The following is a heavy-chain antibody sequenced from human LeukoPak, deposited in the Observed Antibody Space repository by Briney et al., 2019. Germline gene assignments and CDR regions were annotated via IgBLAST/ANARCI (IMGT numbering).Heavy chain of an antibody. J-gene: IGHJ4*02. D-gene: IGHD6-13*01. CDR2: IYYSGST. CDR3: AREHSSSWRPFDY. Sequence: PSETLSLTCTVSGGSISSYYWSWIRQPPGKGLEWIGYIYYSGSTNYNPSLKSRVTISVDTSKNQFSLKLSSVTAADTAVYYCAREHSSSWRPFDYWGQGTLVTVSS. CDR1: GGSISSYY. V-gene: IGHV4-59*12.